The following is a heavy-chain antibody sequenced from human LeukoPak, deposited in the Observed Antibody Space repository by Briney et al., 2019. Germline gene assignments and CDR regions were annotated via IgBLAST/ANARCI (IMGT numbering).Heavy chain of an antibody. CDR2: IYYSGST. D-gene: IGHD3-9*01. J-gene: IGHJ3*02. CDR1: GGSISSYY. CDR3: ARERYFDWLSTDDAFDI. V-gene: IGHV4-59*01. Sequence: PSETLSLTCTVSGGSISSYYWSWIRQPPGKGLERIGYIYYSGSTNYNPSLKSRVTISVDTSKNQFSLKLSSVTAADTAVYYCARERYFDWLSTDDAFDIWGQGTMVTVSS.